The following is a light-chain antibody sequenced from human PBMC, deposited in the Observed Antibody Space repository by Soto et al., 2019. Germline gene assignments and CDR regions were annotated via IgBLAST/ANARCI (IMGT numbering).Light chain of an antibody. CDR1: QSVRSNY. CDR3: QQYGSSPIT. J-gene: IGKJ5*01. V-gene: IGKV3-20*01. Sequence: EIVLTQSPGTLSLSPGERATLSCRASQSVRSNYLAWYQQKPGQAPRRLIYGASSRATGTPDRFSGSGSGTDFTLTISRLEPEDFAVYYCQQYGSSPITFGQGTRLEIK. CDR2: GAS.